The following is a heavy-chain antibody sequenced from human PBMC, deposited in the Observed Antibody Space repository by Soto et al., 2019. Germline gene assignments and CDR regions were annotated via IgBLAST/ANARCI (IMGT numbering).Heavy chain of an antibody. Sequence: QVPLVQSGAEVKKPGASVKVSCKASGYTFTSYGISWVRQAPGQGLEWMGWISAYNGNTNYAQKLQGRVTMTTDTSTSTAYMELRSLRSDDTAVYYCARDLKNMITFGGVIVIPGYWGQGTLVTVSS. D-gene: IGHD3-16*02. J-gene: IGHJ4*02. CDR2: ISAYNGNT. CDR3: ARDLKNMITFGGVIVIPGY. V-gene: IGHV1-18*04. CDR1: GYTFTSYG.